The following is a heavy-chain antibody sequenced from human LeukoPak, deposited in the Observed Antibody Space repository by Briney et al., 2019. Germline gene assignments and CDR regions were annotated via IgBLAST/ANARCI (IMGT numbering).Heavy chain of an antibody. J-gene: IGHJ4*02. V-gene: IGHV1-46*03. CDR1: GYGFTSYY. CDR3: ARHGSGRYYPAEGRVDY. D-gene: IGHD3-10*01. Sequence: ASVKVSCTAFGYGFTSYYIHWVRQAPGQGLEWMGIINPSVGGTTYARKFQGRVTMTRDTSTSTVYIELSSPRSEDPAVYYCARHGSGRYYPAEGRVDYWGQGTLVTVSS. CDR2: INPSVGGT.